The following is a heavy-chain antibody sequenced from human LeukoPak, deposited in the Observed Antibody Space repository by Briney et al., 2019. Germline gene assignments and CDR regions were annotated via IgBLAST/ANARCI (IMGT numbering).Heavy chain of an antibody. J-gene: IGHJ4*02. V-gene: IGHV4-39*07. CDR3: ARRGLGRGYSTKSYYFDY. CDR2: INHSGST. CDR1: GGSISSSSYY. Sequence: SETLSLTCTVSGGSISSSSYYWSWIRQPPGKGLEWIGEINHSGSTNYNPSLKSRVTISVDTSKNQFSLKLSSVTAADTAVYYCARRGLGRGYSTKSYYFDYWGQGTLVTVSS. D-gene: IGHD6-13*01.